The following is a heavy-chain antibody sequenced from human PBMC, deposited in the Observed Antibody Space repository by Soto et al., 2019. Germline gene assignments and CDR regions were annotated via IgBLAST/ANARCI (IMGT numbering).Heavy chain of an antibody. CDR3: AREQSGYYALAYYYGMDV. J-gene: IGHJ6*02. D-gene: IGHD3-22*01. CDR1: GFTFSSYD. CDR2: IGTAGDT. Sequence: EVQLVESGGGLVQPGGSLRLSCAASGFTFSSYDMHWVRQVTGKGLEWVSAIGTAGDTYYPGSVKGRFTISRENAKNSFYLQMNSLRAEGTAVYYCAREQSGYYALAYYYGMDVWGQGTTVTVSS. V-gene: IGHV3-13*01.